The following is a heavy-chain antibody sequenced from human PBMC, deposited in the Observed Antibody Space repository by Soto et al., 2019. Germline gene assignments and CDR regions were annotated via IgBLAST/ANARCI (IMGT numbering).Heavy chain of an antibody. J-gene: IGHJ5*02. CDR2: INHSGST. D-gene: IGHD5-12*01. CDR3: ARGLGYSGYDFLPFNWFDP. CDR1: GGSFSGYY. Sequence: SETLSLTCAVYGGSFSGYYWSWIRQPPGKGLEWIGEINHSGSTNYNPSLKSRVTISVDTSKNQFSLKLSSVTAADTAVYYCARGLGYSGYDFLPFNWFDPWGQGTLVTVSS. V-gene: IGHV4-34*01.